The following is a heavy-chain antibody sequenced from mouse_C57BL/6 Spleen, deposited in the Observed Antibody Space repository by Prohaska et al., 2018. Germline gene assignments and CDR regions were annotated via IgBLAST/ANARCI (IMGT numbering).Heavy chain of an antibody. Sequence: EVKLEESGGGLVQPGGSMKLSCVASGFTFSNYWMNWVRKSPEQGLEWVAQIRLKSDNYATHYAESVKGRFTISRDDSKSSVYLQMNNLRAEDTGIYYCTADPNAYWGQGTLVTVSA. CDR1: GFTFSNYW. J-gene: IGHJ3*01. CDR3: TADPNAY. V-gene: IGHV6-3*01. CDR2: IRLKSDNYAT.